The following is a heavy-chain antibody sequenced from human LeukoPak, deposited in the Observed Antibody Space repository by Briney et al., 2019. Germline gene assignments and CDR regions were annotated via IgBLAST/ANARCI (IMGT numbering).Heavy chain of an antibody. J-gene: IGHJ5*02. CDR1: GFTFSRFA. Sequence: GTSLRLSCAASGFTFSRFAMHWVRQAPGKGLEWVAVISYDATAKFYADSVKGRFTISRDSSKNTLYLQLNGLRTEDTAVYYCAKASILYPFDPWGQGTLVTVSS. V-gene: IGHV3-30-3*01. CDR3: AKASILYPFDP. CDR2: ISYDATAK. D-gene: IGHD2-15*01.